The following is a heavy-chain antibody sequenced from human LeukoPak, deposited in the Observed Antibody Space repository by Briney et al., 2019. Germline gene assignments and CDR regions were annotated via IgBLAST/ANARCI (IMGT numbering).Heavy chain of an antibody. CDR1: GFTFSSYG. V-gene: IGHV3-30*18. CDR3: AKDRTQYYYDSSGLDY. CDR2: ISYDGSNK. J-gene: IGHJ4*02. Sequence: PGRSLRLSCAASGFTFSSYGMHWVRQAPGKGLEWVAVISYDGSNKYYADSVKGRFTISRDNSKNTLYLQMNSLRAEDTAVYYCAKDRTQYYYDSSGLDYWGQGTLVTVSS. D-gene: IGHD3-22*01.